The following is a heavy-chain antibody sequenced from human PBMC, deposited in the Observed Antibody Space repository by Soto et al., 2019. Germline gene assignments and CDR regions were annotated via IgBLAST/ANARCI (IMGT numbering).Heavy chain of an antibody. CDR2: IWYDGINK. Sequence: PGGSLRLSCAASGFTFGSYGMHWVRQAPGKGLEWVAIIWYDGINKYYADSVKGRFTISRDNSKNTLYLQMNSLRAEATAVYSFARGGGGYSYGSLFDYWGQGTLVTVSS. V-gene: IGHV3-33*01. CDR1: GFTFGSYG. CDR3: ARGGGGYSYGSLFDY. D-gene: IGHD5-18*01. J-gene: IGHJ4*02.